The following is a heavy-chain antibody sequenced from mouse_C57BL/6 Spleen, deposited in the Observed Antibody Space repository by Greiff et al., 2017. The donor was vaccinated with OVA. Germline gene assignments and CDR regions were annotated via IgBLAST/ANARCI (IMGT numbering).Heavy chain of an antibody. D-gene: IGHD1-3*01. CDR2: INPNNGGT. CDR1: GYTFTDYN. Sequence: VQLQQSGPELVKPGASVKMSCKASGYTFTDYNMHWVKQSHGKSLEWIGYINPNNGGTSYNQKFKGKATLTVNKSSSTAYMELRSLTSEDSAVYYCARVRELRYYYAMDYWGQGTSVTVSS. V-gene: IGHV1-22*01. J-gene: IGHJ4*01. CDR3: ARVRELRYYYAMDY.